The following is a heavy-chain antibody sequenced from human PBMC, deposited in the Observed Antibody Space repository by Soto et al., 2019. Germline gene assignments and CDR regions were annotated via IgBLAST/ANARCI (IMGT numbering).Heavy chain of an antibody. CDR3: AHSGPYFYDSSAYDY. CDR2: IYWDDDK. J-gene: IGHJ4*02. V-gene: IGHV2-5*02. CDR1: GFSLSTSGVG. D-gene: IGHD3-22*01. Sequence: QITLKESGPTLVKPTQTLTLTCTFSGFSLSTSGVGVGWIRQPPGKALEWLALIYWDDDKRYSPSLKSRLTITKDTSKSQVVLTMTNMDTVDTATYSCAHSGPYFYDSSAYDYWGQGTLVTVSS.